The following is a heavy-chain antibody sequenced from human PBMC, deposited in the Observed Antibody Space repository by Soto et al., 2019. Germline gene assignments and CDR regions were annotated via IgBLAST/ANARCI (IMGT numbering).Heavy chain of an antibody. V-gene: IGHV3-23*01. D-gene: IGHD2-21*01. Sequence: GGSLRLSCAASGFTFSSYVMSWVRQAPGKGLEWVLAISGSGGRTNHADSVKGRFTISRDNSKNMLYLQMNSLRADDTAVYFCAKSCFAKNYYGMDVWGQGTTVTVSS. CDR1: GFTFSSYV. CDR2: ISGSGGRT. CDR3: AKSCFAKNYYGMDV. J-gene: IGHJ6*02.